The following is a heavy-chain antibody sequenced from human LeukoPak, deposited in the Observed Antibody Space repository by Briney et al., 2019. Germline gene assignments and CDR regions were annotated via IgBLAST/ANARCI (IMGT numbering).Heavy chain of an antibody. CDR2: IYYSGST. Sequence: PSETLSLTCAVSGYSISSSNFWGWIRPPPGKGLECIGYIYYSGSTYYDASVKGRVTISEDTSKNQFYLKLSSVTAADTAVYYCARDAGGGYGFDSWGQGTLVTVSS. CDR1: GYSISSSNF. D-gene: IGHD3-10*01. V-gene: IGHV4-28*03. CDR3: ARDAGGGYGFDS. J-gene: IGHJ4*02.